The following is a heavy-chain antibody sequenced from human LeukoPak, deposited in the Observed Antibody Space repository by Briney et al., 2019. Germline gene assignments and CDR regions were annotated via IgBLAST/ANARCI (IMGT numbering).Heavy chain of an antibody. J-gene: IGHJ4*02. CDR3: ARDDYGDNY. V-gene: IGHV1-2*02. Sequence: ASVKVSCKTSGYTFTDYYIHWVRQAPGQGPEWMGWINPNSGGTNYAQNLQGRLTMTRDTSISTAYMELSRLRSDDTAVYYCARDDYGDNYWGQGTLVTVSS. CDR1: GYTFTDYY. D-gene: IGHD4-17*01. CDR2: INPNSGGT.